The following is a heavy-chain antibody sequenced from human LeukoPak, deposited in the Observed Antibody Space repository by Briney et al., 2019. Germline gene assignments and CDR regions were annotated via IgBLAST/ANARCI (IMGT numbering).Heavy chain of an antibody. CDR1: DSSISSSSYF. CDR2: ISYSGST. Sequence: SEIRSFTCTDPDSSISSSSYFWHRMRHVPGQGPSSTGRISYSGSTYYNPSLKSRVTISVDTSKNQFSLKLSSVTAADTAVYYCARDARYSSSWYHPYYYMDVWGKGTTVTVSS. CDR3: ARDARYSSSWYHPYYYMDV. V-gene: IGHV4-39*07. J-gene: IGHJ6*03. D-gene: IGHD6-13*01.